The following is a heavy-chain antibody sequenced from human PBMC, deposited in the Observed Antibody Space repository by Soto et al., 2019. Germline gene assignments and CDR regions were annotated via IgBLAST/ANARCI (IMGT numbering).Heavy chain of an antibody. CDR1: GFTFSSYA. V-gene: IGHV3-30-3*01. J-gene: IGHJ4*02. CDR3: ARDFKMEDIVVLPAAGIDY. D-gene: IGHD2-2*01. CDR2: ISYDGSNK. Sequence: QVQLVESGGGVVQPGRSLRLSCAASGFTFSSYAMHWVRQAPGKGLEWVAAISYDGSNKYYADSVKGRFTISRDNSKNPLYLQMNSLRAEDTAVYYCARDFKMEDIVVLPAAGIDYWGQGTLVTVSS.